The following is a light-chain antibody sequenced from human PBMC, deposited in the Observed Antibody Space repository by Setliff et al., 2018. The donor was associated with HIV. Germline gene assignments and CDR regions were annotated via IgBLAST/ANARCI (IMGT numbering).Light chain of an antibody. J-gene: IGLJ1*01. Sequence: QSALTQPPSASGSPGQSVTISCTGTSSDVGGYNYVSWYQQHPGKAPKLMIYEVSKRPSGVPDRLSGSKSGNTASLTVSGLQAEDEADYYCTSYAGSNNLGVFGTGTKV. CDR3: TSYAGSNNLGV. CDR2: EVS. CDR1: SSDVGGYNY. V-gene: IGLV2-8*01.